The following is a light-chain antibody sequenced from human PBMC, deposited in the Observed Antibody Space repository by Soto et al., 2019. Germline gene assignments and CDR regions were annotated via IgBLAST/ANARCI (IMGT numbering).Light chain of an antibody. CDR3: QHYASYSPT. J-gene: IGKJ1*01. CDR2: GAS. CDR1: QSLRSS. Sequence: VMTQSPATLSVSPGERATLSCRASQSLRSSLAWYQQKPGQAPRLLIYGASTRATGIPARFSGSGSGTEFTITISSLQPDDCETYYCQHYASYSPTFGQGTKVDIK. V-gene: IGKV3-15*01.